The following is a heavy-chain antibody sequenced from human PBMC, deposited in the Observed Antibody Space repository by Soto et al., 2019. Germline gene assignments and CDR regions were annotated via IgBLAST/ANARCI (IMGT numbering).Heavy chain of an antibody. CDR2: INHSGST. CDR1: GGSFSGYY. CDR3: ARGRYCSSTSCYTKYYYYYGMDV. J-gene: IGHJ6*02. V-gene: IGHV4-34*01. Sequence: AETLALTCAVYGGSFSGYYWSWIRQPPGKGLEWIGEINHSGSTNYNPSLKSRVTISVDTSKNQFSLKLSSVTAADTAVYYCARGRYCSSTSCYTKYYYYYGMDVWGQGTTVTVSS. D-gene: IGHD2-2*02.